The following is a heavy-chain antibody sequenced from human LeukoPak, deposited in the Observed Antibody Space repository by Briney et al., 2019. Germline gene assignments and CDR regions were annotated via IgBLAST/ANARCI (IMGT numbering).Heavy chain of an antibody. CDR3: ARGPLIGEHYHYYMDV. Sequence: GAAVKVSCKASGYSFSTFAIKWVRQAPGQGLEWMGWMNPNTGKTGYAQRFQGRVTITGNTSISTVDMELSSLTSDDTAVYYCARGPLIGEHYHYYMDVWGKGTTVTVS. CDR1: GYSFSTFA. V-gene: IGHV1-8*03. CDR2: MNPNTGKT. D-gene: IGHD7-27*01. J-gene: IGHJ6*03.